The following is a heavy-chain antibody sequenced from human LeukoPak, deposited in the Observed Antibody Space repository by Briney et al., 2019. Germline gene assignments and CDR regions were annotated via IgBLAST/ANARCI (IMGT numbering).Heavy chain of an antibody. Sequence: ASVKVSCKASGYTFTGYYMHWVRQAPGQGLEWMGWINPNSGGTNYAQKFQGRVTMTRDTSISTACMELSRLRSDDTAVYYCARDPGHQLLLYYFDYWGQGTLVTVTS. CDR1: GYTFTGYY. J-gene: IGHJ4*02. CDR2: INPNSGGT. CDR3: ARDPGHQLLLYYFDY. D-gene: IGHD2-2*01. V-gene: IGHV1-2*02.